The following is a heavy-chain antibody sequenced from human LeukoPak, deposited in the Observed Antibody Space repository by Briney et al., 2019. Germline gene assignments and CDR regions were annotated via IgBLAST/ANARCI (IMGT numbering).Heavy chain of an antibody. V-gene: IGHV5-51*01. CDR1: GYTFSNYW. CDR2: VYPRDSDT. CDR3: ARPIERYRRDWNLDQ. J-gene: IGHJ4*02. Sequence: ESLKISCKASGYTFSNYWIGWVRQVPGKGLEWMGIVYPRDSDTRYSPSFQGQATISADKSISSAYLQWSSLKASDTAVYYCARPIERYRRDWNLDQWGQGTLVTVSS. D-gene: IGHD1-1*01.